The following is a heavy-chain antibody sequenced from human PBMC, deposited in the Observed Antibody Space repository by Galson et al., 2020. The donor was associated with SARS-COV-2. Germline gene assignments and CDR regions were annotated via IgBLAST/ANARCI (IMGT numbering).Heavy chain of an antibody. J-gene: IGHJ5*02. V-gene: IGHV2-5*02. CDR2: IHWDAEE. D-gene: IGHD2-15*01. CDR1: GFSLSTSGVG. Sequence: SGPTLVKPTQTLTLTCTFSGFSLSTSGVGVGWIRQPPGKAPEWLALIHWDAEERYSPSLESRLTITKDTSKNQVVLTMRNMNPVDTATYYCVYRFGFCSGNRCYSNGFDPWGQGILVTVSS. CDR3: VYRFGFCSGNRCYSNGFDP.